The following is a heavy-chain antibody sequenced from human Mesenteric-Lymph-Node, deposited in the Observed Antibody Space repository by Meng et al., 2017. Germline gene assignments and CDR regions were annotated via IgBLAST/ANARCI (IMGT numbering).Heavy chain of an antibody. V-gene: IGHV4-30-4*01. CDR2: IYYSGST. CDR3: ASPLGILGIVDL. D-gene: IGHD7-27*01. Sequence: VHLQGAGQGMGTPSQPLSLTCTVSGGSISSGDYYWSWIRQPPGKGLELIGHIYYSGSTSYNPSLKSRVTISVDTSKNQFSLKLSSVTAADTAVYYCASPLGILGIVDLWGRGTLVTVSS. J-gene: IGHJ2*01. CDR1: GGSISSGDYY.